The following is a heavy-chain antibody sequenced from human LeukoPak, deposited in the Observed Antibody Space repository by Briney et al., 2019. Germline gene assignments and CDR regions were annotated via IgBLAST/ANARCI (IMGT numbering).Heavy chain of an antibody. Sequence: PGGSLRLSCAASGFTFNGYWMSWVRQAPGKGLEWVANIKQDESEKYYVDSVRGRVTISRDNAKNSLYLQMNSLRAEDTAVYYCARDSYYDSSGRGAFDIWGQGTMVTVSS. CDR2: IKQDESEK. CDR3: ARDSYYDSSGRGAFDI. D-gene: IGHD3-22*01. V-gene: IGHV3-7*03. CDR1: GFTFNGYW. J-gene: IGHJ3*02.